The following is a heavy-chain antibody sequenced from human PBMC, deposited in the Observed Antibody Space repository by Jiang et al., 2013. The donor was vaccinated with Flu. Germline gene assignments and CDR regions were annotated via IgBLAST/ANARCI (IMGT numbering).Heavy chain of an antibody. CDR1: GYSYLSYW. J-gene: IGHJ3*02. CDR2: IHPIDSDT. Sequence: GAEVKKPGEPLTISCQGSGYSYLSYWIAWVRQRPGEGLEWMGFIHPIDSDTRYSPSFQGQVTISIDKSIRTAYLQWSSLKASDTAMYYCARPLDYSIIDALDIWGQGTMVTVSS. CDR3: ARPLDYSIIDALDI. V-gene: IGHV5-51*01. D-gene: IGHD2-15*01.